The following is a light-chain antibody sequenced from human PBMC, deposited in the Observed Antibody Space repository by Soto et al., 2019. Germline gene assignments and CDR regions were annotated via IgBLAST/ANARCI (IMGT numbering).Light chain of an antibody. CDR3: SSYTSSNTFYV. Sequence: QSVLTQPASVSGSPGQSITISCTGTSSEVGGYYYFSWYQHHPGKAPKLMIYQVSNRPSGVSTRFSGSKSGNTASLTTSGLQAEDEAAYYCSSYTSSNTFYVFGTGTKLTVL. J-gene: IGLJ1*01. CDR2: QVS. CDR1: SSEVGGYYY. V-gene: IGLV2-14*01.